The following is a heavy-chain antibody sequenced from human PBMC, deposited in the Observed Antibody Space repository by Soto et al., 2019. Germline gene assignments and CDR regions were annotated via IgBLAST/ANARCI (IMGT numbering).Heavy chain of an antibody. CDR1: GYSFTDYH. CDR3: ARDQYSGSFQY. J-gene: IGHJ4*02. CDR2: IIPSSGST. V-gene: IGHV1-2*02. D-gene: IGHD1-26*01. Sequence: QVHLEQSGAEVKKAGASVKVSCKASGYSFTDYHMHWLRQAPGQGVEWVGWIIPSSGSTNYAQKFQGRVTMTRDTAITTVYMELRRLTSDDTAVYYCARDQYSGSFQYWGQGTLVTVSS.